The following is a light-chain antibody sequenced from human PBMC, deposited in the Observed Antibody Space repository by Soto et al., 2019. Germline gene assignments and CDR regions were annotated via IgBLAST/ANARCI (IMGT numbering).Light chain of an antibody. V-gene: IGKV3-11*01. CDR3: QQRSNWPT. CDR1: QSVSSY. J-gene: IGKJ1*01. CDR2: DAS. Sequence: IVLTQSTATLSLSPWERATLCCRASQSVSSYLAWYQQKPGQAPRLLIYDASNRATGIPARFSGSGSGTDFTLTISSLEPEDFAVYYCQQRSNWPTFGQGTKVDI.